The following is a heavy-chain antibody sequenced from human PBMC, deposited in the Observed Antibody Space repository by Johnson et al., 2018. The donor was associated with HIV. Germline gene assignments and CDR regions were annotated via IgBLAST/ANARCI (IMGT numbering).Heavy chain of an antibody. Sequence: VQLVESGGGLIQPGGSLRLSCAASGFTFSSNYMSWVRQAPGKGLEWVSVIYSGGSTYYADSVKGRFTISRDNSKNTLYLQMNSLRAEDTAVYYCARFRSSNLCDAFDIWGQGTRVTVSA. V-gene: IGHV3-53*01. J-gene: IGHJ3*02. CDR1: GFTFSSNY. CDR2: IYSGGST. CDR3: ARFRSSNLCDAFDI. D-gene: IGHD6-13*01.